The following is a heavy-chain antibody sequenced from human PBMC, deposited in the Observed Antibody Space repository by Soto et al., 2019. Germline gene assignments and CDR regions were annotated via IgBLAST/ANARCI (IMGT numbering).Heavy chain of an antibody. CDR1: GGSISSYY. CDR3: ARASPYGDYALDY. J-gene: IGHJ4*02. D-gene: IGHD4-17*01. Sequence: PSETLSLTCTVSGGSISSYYWIWIRQPPGKGLEWIGYISYSGSTNYNPSLKGRPTISVDTSKNQFSLKLRSVTAADTAVYYCARASPYGDYALDYWGQGTMVTVYS. V-gene: IGHV4-59*01. CDR2: ISYSGST.